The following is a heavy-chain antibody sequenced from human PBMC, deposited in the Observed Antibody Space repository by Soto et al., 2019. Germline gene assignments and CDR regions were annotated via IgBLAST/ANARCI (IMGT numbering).Heavy chain of an antibody. Sequence: SETLSVTCAVDGGSFSGYYWSWIRQPPGKGLEWIGEINHSGSTNYNPSLKSRVTISVDTSKNQFSLKLSSVTAADTAVYYCARGKSVVVPAAKRYYYMDVWGKGTTVTVSS. J-gene: IGHJ6*03. V-gene: IGHV4-34*01. CDR1: GGSFSGYY. CDR2: INHSGST. CDR3: ARGKSVVVPAAKRYYYMDV. D-gene: IGHD2-2*01.